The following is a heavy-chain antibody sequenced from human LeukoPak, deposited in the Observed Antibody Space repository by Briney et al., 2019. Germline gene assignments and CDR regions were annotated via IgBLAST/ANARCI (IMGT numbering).Heavy chain of an antibody. Sequence: SETLSLTCTVSGGSIGSYYWSWIRQPPGKGLEWIGYIYYSESTNYNPSLKSRVTISVDTSKNQFSLKLSSVTAAGTAVYYCAREYDFWSGYYWYFDLWGRGTLVTVSS. J-gene: IGHJ2*01. CDR1: GGSIGSYY. CDR2: IYYSEST. CDR3: AREYDFWSGYYWYFDL. V-gene: IGHV4-59*01. D-gene: IGHD3-3*01.